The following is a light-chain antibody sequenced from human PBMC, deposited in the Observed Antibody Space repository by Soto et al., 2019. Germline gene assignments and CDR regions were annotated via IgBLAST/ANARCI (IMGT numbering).Light chain of an antibody. CDR2: EVT. Sequence: QSALTQPRSVSGSPGQSVTISCTGTSSDVGAHNYVSWYQQHPGKAPKVMIYEVTKRPSGVPDRFSGSKSDNTASLTISGLQAEDEGDYYCYSYAGRYTYVFGTGTKVTVL. CDR1: SSDVGAHNY. J-gene: IGLJ1*01. V-gene: IGLV2-11*01. CDR3: YSYAGRYTYV.